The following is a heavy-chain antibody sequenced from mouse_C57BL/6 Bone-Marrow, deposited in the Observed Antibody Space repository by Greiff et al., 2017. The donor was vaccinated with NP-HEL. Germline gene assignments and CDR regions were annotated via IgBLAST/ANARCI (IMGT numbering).Heavy chain of an antibody. CDR2: ISSGGDYI. D-gene: IGHD4-1*01. Sequence: EVKLMESGEGLVKPGGSLKLSCAASGFTFSSYAMSWVRQTPEKRLGWVAYISSGGDYIYYADTVKGRFTISRDNARNTLYLQMSSLKSEDTAMYYCTRDNWAFYAMDYWGQGTSVTVSS. J-gene: IGHJ4*01. CDR3: TRDNWAFYAMDY. CDR1: GFTFSSYA. V-gene: IGHV5-9-1*02.